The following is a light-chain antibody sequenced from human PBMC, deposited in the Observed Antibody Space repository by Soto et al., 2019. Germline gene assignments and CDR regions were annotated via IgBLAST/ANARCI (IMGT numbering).Light chain of an antibody. CDR1: QSVSSSY. V-gene: IGKV3-20*01. CDR3: QQYGSSLLFT. Sequence: ELVLTQSPGTLSLSPGERATLSCRASQSVSSSYLAWYQQKPGQAPRLLIYGASSMTTGITDRFSGSVSGTDFTLTISRPEPEDFAVYYCQQYGSSLLFTFGPGTKVDIK. J-gene: IGKJ3*01. CDR2: GAS.